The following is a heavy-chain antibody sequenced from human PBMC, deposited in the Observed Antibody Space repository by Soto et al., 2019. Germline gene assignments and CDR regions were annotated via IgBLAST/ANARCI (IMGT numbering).Heavy chain of an antibody. D-gene: IGHD1-26*01. V-gene: IGHV3-23*01. CDR2: ISGSGGST. CDR3: ARGSAFIGLDY. CDR1: GFTFSSYA. Sequence: GGSLRLSCAASGFTFSSYAMSWVRQAPGKGLEWVSAISGSGGSTYYADSVKGRFTISRDNTKDSLYLQMNSLRAEDSAIYYCARGSAFIGLDYWGQGTPVTVSS. J-gene: IGHJ4*02.